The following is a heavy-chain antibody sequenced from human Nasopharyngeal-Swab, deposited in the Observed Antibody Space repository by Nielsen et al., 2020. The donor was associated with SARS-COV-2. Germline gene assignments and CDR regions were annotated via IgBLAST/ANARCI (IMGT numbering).Heavy chain of an antibody. CDR3: ARVSGYYYYMDV. CDR1: GYTFTGYY. Sequence: ASVKVSCKASGYTFTGYYMHWVRQAPGQGLEWMGRINPNSGGTNYAQKFQGRVTMTRDTSISTAYMELSRLRSDDTAVYHCARVSGYYYYMDVWGKGTTVTVSS. V-gene: IGHV1-2*06. CDR2: INPNSGGT. J-gene: IGHJ6*03.